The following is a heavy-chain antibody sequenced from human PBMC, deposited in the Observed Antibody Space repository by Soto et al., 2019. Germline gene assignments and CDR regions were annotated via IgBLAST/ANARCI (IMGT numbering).Heavy chain of an antibody. CDR1: GGSFSGYY. CDR3: ARGPFIEAAGTGWFDP. J-gene: IGHJ5*02. CDR2: INHSGST. Sequence: SETLSLTCAVYGGSFSGYYWSWIRQPPGKGLEWIGEINHSGSTNYNPSLKSRVTISVDTSKNQFSLKLSSVTAADTAVYYCARGPFIEAAGTGWFDPWGQGTLVT. V-gene: IGHV4-34*01. D-gene: IGHD6-13*01.